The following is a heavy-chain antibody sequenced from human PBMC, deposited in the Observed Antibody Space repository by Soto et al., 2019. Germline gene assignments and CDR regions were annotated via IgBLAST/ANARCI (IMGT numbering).Heavy chain of an antibody. D-gene: IGHD2-15*01. CDR1: AEFLTTDG. V-gene: IGHV1-18*04. CDR3: ARDGVSALRAPGAGFDY. Sequence: AQLTVSCRASAEFLTTDGISWVRQAPGQGLEWMGWISPYNGNTKYAQSFQGRVTMTTDTSTYTAYMELRRLRSDDPADYYFARDGVSALRAPGAGFDYWG. J-gene: IGHJ4*01. CDR2: ISPYNGNT.